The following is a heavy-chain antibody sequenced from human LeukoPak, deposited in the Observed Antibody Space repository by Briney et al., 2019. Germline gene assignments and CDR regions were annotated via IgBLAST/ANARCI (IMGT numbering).Heavy chain of an antibody. Sequence: SETLSLTCTVSGGSISSGDYYWSWIRQPPGKGLEWIGYIYYSGSTYYNPSFKSRVTISVDTSKNQFSLKLNSVTAADTAVYYCARESGGANHFDYWGQGTLVTVSS. CDR1: GGSISSGDYY. CDR2: IYYSGST. CDR3: ARESGGANHFDY. D-gene: IGHD1-26*01. J-gene: IGHJ4*02. V-gene: IGHV4-30-4*01.